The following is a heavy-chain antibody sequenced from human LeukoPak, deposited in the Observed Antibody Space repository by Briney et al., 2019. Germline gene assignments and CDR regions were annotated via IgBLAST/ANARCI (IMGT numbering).Heavy chain of an antibody. CDR1: GFTFSSHW. J-gene: IGHJ4*02. CDR2: INQGGSDK. CDR3: TRDRSRAEDD. D-gene: IGHD1-14*01. Sequence: GGSLRLSCAASGFTFSSHWMSWVRQAPGKGQEWVANINQGGSDKYYVDSVKGRFTISRDNANNLLYLQMNSLRGEDTAVYYCTRDRSRAEDDWGQGTLVTVSS. V-gene: IGHV3-7*01.